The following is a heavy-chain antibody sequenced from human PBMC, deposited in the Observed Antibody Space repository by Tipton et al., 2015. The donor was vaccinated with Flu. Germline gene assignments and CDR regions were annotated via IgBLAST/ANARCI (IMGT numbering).Heavy chain of an antibody. V-gene: IGHV3-48*03. CDR1: GFGIGDYE. J-gene: IGHJ2*01. CDR2: ISVSGRTI. D-gene: IGHD2-21*01. Sequence: VQSGGSLRVSCEASGFGIGDYEMNWVRQAPGKGPEWVAYISVSGRTIYYADSVRGRFTITRDSAGNSLHLQMNSLRADDTAVYYCAKYYSDGGHNFYWYFDLWGRGTLVTVSS. CDR3: AKYYSDGGHNFYWYFDL.